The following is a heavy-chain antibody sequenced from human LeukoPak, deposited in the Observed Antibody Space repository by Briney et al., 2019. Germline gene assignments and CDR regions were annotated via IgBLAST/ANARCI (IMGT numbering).Heavy chain of an antibody. Sequence: SETLSLTCTVSGGSISSGGYYWSWIRQHPGKGLEWIGYIYYSGSTYYNPSLKGRVTISVDTSKNQFSLKLSSVTAADTAVYYCARVLDYGGNPRYFDYWGQGTLVTVSS. J-gene: IGHJ4*02. CDR3: ARVLDYGGNPRYFDY. D-gene: IGHD4-23*01. CDR2: IYYSGST. CDR1: GGSISSGGYY. V-gene: IGHV4-31*03.